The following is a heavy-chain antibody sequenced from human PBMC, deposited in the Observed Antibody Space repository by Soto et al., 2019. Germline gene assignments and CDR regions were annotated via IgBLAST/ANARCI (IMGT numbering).Heavy chain of an antibody. CDR3: ARDAAQGWLYYFDF. Sequence: ASVKVSCKTSGYTFSDYYIHWVRQAPGQGLEWMGWINPNSGGTTYARTFQGRVTMATDTSTSTAHLELSRLRSDDTAVYYCARDAAQGWLYYFDFWGQGTLVTVSS. D-gene: IGHD5-12*01. V-gene: IGHV1-2*02. CDR1: GYTFSDYY. J-gene: IGHJ4*02. CDR2: INPNSGGT.